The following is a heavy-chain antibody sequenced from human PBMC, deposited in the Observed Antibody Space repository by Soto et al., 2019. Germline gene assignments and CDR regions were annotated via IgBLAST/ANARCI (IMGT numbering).Heavy chain of an antibody. CDR3: ARGLQAGDDNVNWFAP. CDR2: ISGSGGTT. CDR1: GFTFSSYA. J-gene: IGHJ5*02. V-gene: IGHV3-23*01. D-gene: IGHD1-1*01. Sequence: EVQLLESGGGLVQPGRSLRLSCAASGFTFSSYAMSWVRQAPGKGLEWVSAISGSGGTTYYADSVKGRFTISRDNSMNTLYLDMSSLRAEDTAIYFCARGLQAGDDNVNWFAPWGQGTLVTVSS.